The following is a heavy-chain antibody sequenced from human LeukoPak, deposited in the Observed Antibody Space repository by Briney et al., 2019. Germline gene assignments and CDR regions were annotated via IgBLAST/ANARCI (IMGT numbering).Heavy chain of an antibody. Sequence: ASVKVSCKASGYTFTSYGISWVRQAPGQGLEWMGWISAYNGDTNYAQKLQGRVTMTTDTSTSTAYMELRSLRSDATAVYYCARADIRAIASSGWYGFDYWGQGTLVTVSS. J-gene: IGHJ4*02. V-gene: IGHV1-18*01. CDR1: GYTFTSYG. CDR3: ARADIRAIASSGWYGFDY. D-gene: IGHD6-19*01. CDR2: ISAYNGDT.